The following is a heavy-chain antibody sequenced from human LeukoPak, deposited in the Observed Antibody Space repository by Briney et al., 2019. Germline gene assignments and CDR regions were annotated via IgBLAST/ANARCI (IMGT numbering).Heavy chain of an antibody. D-gene: IGHD3-22*01. V-gene: IGHV3-7*03. Sequence: GGSLRLSCAASGFTFSSYWMSWVRQAPGKGLEWVANIKQDGSEKYYVDSVKGRFTISRDNAKNSLYLQMNSLRAEDTAVYYCARDFRPDSSGYYLGDYYGMDVWGQGTTVTVSS. J-gene: IGHJ6*02. CDR2: IKQDGSEK. CDR3: ARDFRPDSSGYYLGDYYGMDV. CDR1: GFTFSSYW.